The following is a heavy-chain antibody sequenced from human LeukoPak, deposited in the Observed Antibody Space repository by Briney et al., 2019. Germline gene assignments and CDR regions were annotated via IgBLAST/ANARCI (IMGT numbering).Heavy chain of an antibody. V-gene: IGHV1-69*13. Sequence: SVNVPYKASRRTFSSYAIRGVPQAPGQGLEWMGGIIPIFCTANHAEKFQGRVTITADDSTSTASMELSSLRPEDTAVYYCARVRNGDYYYYMDVWGKGTTVTISS. D-gene: IGHD1-1*01. J-gene: IGHJ6*03. CDR2: IIPIFCTA. CDR3: ARVRNGDYYYYMDV. CDR1: RRTFSSYA.